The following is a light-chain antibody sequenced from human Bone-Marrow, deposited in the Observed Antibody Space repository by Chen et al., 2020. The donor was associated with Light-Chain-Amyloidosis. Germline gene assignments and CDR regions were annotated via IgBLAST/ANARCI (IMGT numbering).Light chain of an antibody. CDR1: SSDVGGYNF. CDR2: DVN. Sequence: QSALTQPRSVSGSPGQSVTIPCTGASSDVGGYNFVSWYQHHPGKAPKLIIYDVNKRPSGVPDRFSGSKSGNTASLTISGLRAEDETDYYCCSYAGSYTRYVFGTGTKVTVL. J-gene: IGLJ1*01. CDR3: CSYAGSYTRYV. V-gene: IGLV2-11*01.